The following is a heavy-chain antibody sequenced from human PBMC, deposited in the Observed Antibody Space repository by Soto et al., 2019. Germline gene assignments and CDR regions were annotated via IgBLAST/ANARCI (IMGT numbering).Heavy chain of an antibody. CDR3: ARGGSGDVWFNEF. V-gene: IGHV1-69*01. Sequence: QEQLVQSGAEVKKPGSSVKVSCKASGGIFSSYAISWVRQAPGQGLEWMGGIIPIFGTANYAQKFQGRVTITADESTNTAYMDLSSLKSEDTAMYYCARGGSGDVWFNEFWGQGTLVTVSS. D-gene: IGHD2-15*01. CDR2: IIPIFGTA. CDR1: GGIFSSYA. J-gene: IGHJ4*02.